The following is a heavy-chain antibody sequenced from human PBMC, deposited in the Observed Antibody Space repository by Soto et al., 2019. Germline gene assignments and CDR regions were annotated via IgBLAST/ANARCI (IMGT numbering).Heavy chain of an antibody. D-gene: IGHD3-9*01. CDR1: GFTFSSYG. Sequence: PGGSLRLSCAASGFTFSSYGMHWVRQAPGKGLEWVAVIWYDGSNKYYADSVKGRFTISRDNSKNTLYLQMNSLRAEDTAVYYCARDQSGDYDILTGPFDYWGQGTLVTVSS. CDR3: ARDQSGDYDILTGPFDY. J-gene: IGHJ4*02. CDR2: IWYDGSNK. V-gene: IGHV3-33*01.